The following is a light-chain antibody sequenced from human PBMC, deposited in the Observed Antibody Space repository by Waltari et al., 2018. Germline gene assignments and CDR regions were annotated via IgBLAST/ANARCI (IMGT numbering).Light chain of an antibody. Sequence: SYVLTQPPSVSVAPGKTARITCGENNIGSNSVHWYQLKPGQAPVLVIYYDSDRPSGIPERFSGSNSGNTATLTISRVEAGDEADYYCQVWDNSSDQGVFGGGTKLTVL. V-gene: IGLV3-21*04. CDR1: NIGSNS. CDR3: QVWDNSSDQGV. CDR2: YDS. J-gene: IGLJ3*02.